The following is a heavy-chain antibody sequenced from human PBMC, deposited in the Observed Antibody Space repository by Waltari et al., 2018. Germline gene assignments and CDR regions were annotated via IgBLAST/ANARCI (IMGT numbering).Heavy chain of an antibody. D-gene: IGHD3-10*01. J-gene: IGHJ5*02. CDR1: GGTFSSYA. CDR2: IIPILGRA. V-gene: IGHV1-69*11. Sequence: QVQLVQSGAEVKKPGSSVKVSCKASGGTFSSYAISWVRQAPGQGLEWIGGIIPILGRANYEQKVQGRVTRTADESTSTAYMELSSLRSEDTAVYYCARAGDARGQDNWFDPWGQGTLVTVSS. CDR3: ARAGDARGQDNWFDP.